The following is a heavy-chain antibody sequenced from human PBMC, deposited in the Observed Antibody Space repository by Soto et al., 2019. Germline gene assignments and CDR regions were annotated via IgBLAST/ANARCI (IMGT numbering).Heavy chain of an antibody. D-gene: IGHD2-15*01. CDR3: SIVTAYGMDV. Sequence: QVQLEQSGAEVKKHGSSLKVSCKATGGTFSNYAISWVRQAPGQGLEWMAGIIPVYGTPSYAQRFQDRVTIIADESTTTAYMEVHSLRSEDTAIYYCSIVTAYGMDVWGPGTTVIVSS. V-gene: IGHV1-69*01. J-gene: IGHJ6*02. CDR2: IIPVYGTP. CDR1: GGTFSNYA.